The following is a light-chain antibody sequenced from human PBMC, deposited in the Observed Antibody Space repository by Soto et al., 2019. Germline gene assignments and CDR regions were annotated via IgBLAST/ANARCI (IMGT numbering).Light chain of an antibody. Sequence: QSALIQPPSASGTPGQRVTIFCSGSSSNIGSNTVTWYQQLPGLAPKLLIYSTNQRPSGVPDRFSGSKSGTSASLAISGLQSEDEVDYYCATWDDNLNGWVFGGGTKLTVL. CDR1: SSNIGSNT. J-gene: IGLJ3*02. V-gene: IGLV1-44*01. CDR3: ATWDDNLNGWV. CDR2: STN.